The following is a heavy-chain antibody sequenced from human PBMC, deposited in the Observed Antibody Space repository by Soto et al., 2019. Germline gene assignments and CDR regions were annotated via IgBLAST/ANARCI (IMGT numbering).Heavy chain of an antibody. CDR1: GFTFDDYA. Sequence: PGGSLRLSCAASGFTFDDYAMHWVRQAPGKGLEWVSGISWNSGSIGYADSVKGRFTISRDNAKNSLYLQMNSLRAEDTALYYCAKDIGGIAAAPIDYWGQGTLVTVSS. CDR3: AKDIGGIAAAPIDY. V-gene: IGHV3-9*01. J-gene: IGHJ4*02. CDR2: ISWNSGSI. D-gene: IGHD6-13*01.